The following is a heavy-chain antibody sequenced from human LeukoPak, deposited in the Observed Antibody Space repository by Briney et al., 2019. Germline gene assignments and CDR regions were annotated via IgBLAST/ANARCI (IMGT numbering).Heavy chain of an antibody. V-gene: IGHV3-23*01. J-gene: IGHJ4*02. CDR3: AKPRYSYGTNYFDY. D-gene: IGHD5-18*01. Sequence: GGSLRLSCAASGFTFSSYGMSRVRQAPGKGLEWVSAISGSGGSTYYADSVKGRFTISRDNSKNTLYLQMNSLRAEDTAVYYCAKPRYSYGTNYFDYWGQGTLVTVSS. CDR1: GFTFSSYG. CDR2: ISGSGGST.